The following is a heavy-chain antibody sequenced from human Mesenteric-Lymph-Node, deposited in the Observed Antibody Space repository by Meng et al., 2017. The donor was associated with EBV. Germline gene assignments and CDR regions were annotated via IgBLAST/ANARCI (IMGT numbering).Heavy chain of an antibody. D-gene: IGHD5-12*01. CDR2: INTYNFNT. CDR3: ARGATDFDY. V-gene: IGHV1-18*01. J-gene: IGHJ4*02. CDR1: GGTFSSYA. Sequence: QVQLVQSGAEVKKPXSSVKVSCKASGGTFSSYAISWVRQAPGQGLEWMGWINTYNFNTIYAQNLQGRVTLTTDTSTNTAYMELRSLRSDDTAVYYCARGATDFDYWGQGSLVTVSS.